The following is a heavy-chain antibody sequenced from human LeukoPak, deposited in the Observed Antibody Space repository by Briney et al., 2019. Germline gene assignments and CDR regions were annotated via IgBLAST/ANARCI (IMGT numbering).Heavy chain of an antibody. CDR3: ARARPDSSGYYYELPFDY. Sequence: PSETQILTCTVSGGSISTYYWSWIQQPPGNVLEWVGYFSYSGSTNYNPSLKGRVTISVDKSMNQFYLKLSSVTAADTAVYYCARARPDSSGYYYELPFDYWGQGTLVTVSS. J-gene: IGHJ4*02. V-gene: IGHV4-59*01. CDR2: FSYSGST. CDR1: GGSISTYY. D-gene: IGHD3-22*01.